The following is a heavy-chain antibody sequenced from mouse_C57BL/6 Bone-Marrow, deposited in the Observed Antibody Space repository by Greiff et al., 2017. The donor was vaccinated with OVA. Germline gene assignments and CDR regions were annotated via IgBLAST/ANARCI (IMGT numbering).Heavy chain of an antibody. J-gene: IGHJ4*01. V-gene: IGHV1-59*01. CDR3: AREDYYGSSDAMDY. CDR1: GYTFTSYW. Sequence: VQLQQPGAELVRPGTSVKLSCKASGYTFTSYWMHWVKQRPGQGLEWIGVIDPSDSYTNYNQKFKGKATLTVDTSSSTAYMQLSSLTSEDSAVYDCAREDYYGSSDAMDYWGQGTSVTVSS. D-gene: IGHD1-1*01. CDR2: IDPSDSYT.